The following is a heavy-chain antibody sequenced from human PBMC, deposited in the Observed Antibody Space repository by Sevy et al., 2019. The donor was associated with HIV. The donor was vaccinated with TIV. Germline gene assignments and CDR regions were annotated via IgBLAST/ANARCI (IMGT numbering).Heavy chain of an antibody. CDR1: GYTFSRYG. V-gene: IGHV1-18*01. CDR2: ISTHDAIT. J-gene: IGHJ6*02. Sequence: ASVKVSCKASGYTFSRYGITWVRQAPGQGLEWMGWISTHDAITDYAQKLQGRATMTTDTSTSTAYMELRSLRSDDTAVYYCARGPPRYYYYGLDVWGQGTTGTVSS. CDR3: ARGPPRYYYYGLDV.